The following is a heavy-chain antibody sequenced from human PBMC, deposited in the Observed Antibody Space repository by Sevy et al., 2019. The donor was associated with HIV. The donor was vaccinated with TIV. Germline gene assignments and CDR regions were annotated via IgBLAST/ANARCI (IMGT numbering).Heavy chain of an antibody. CDR3: ARHRNSLDMAAAAKWFDP. Sequence: SETQSLTCTVSGGSISSGTYYWGWIRRPPGKGLEWIGTIYYSGSTYYNSSLKSRVTISVDTSKNQFSLKLSSVTAADTAVYYCARHRNSLDMAAAAKWFDPWGQGTLVTVSS. J-gene: IGHJ5*02. V-gene: IGHV4-39*01. CDR2: IYYSGST. D-gene: IGHD6-13*01. CDR1: GGSISSGTYY.